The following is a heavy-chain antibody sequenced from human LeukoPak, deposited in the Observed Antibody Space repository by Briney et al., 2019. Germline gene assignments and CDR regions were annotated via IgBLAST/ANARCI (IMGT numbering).Heavy chain of an antibody. V-gene: IGHV1-8*02. CDR1: GYTFTSYD. CDR2: MNPDSGKT. Sequence: ASVKVSCKASGYTFTSYDINWVRQATGQGLEWMGWMNPDSGKTGYAQKFQDRLTVTRNTSISTAYMELSSLRSEDTAVYYCARGRTPKVAGLEGDWGQGTLVTVSS. J-gene: IGHJ4*02. D-gene: IGHD6-19*01. CDR3: ARGRTPKVAGLEGD.